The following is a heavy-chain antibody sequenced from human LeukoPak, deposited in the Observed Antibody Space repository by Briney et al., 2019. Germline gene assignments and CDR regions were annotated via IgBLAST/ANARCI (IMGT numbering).Heavy chain of an antibody. CDR2: IFHSGSI. Sequence: SETLSLTRDVSGYSISSGYYWGWIRQSPGEGLEWIATIFHSGSIYYNPSLKSRVTLSVDTSKNQFTLKLDSVTAADTAMYYCARMGVSYYYDSSTYFPTAFDVWGQGTMVSVSS. CDR1: GYSISSGYY. CDR3: ARMGVSYYYDSSTYFPTAFDV. D-gene: IGHD3-22*01. V-gene: IGHV4-38-2*01. J-gene: IGHJ3*01.